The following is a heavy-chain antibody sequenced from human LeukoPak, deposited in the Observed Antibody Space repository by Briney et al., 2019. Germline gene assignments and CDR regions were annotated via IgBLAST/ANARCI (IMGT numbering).Heavy chain of an antibody. D-gene: IGHD4-17*01. J-gene: IGHJ4*02. Sequence: SETLSLTCSVSGGSISRYYGSWIRQPAGKGLEWIGRVYNSGSTNYNPSLKSRVTISVDTSKNQFSLKLSSVTAADTAVYYCAREGAYGDYFDYWGQGTLVTVSS. CDR3: AREGAYGDYFDY. CDR1: GGSISRYY. CDR2: VYNSGST. V-gene: IGHV4-4*07.